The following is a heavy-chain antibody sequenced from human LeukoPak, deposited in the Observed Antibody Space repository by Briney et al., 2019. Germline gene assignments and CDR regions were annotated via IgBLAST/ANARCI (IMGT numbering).Heavy chain of an antibody. CDR2: IYYSGST. Sequence: SETLSLTCTVSGGSFNSYYWSWIRQPPGKGLEWIGYIYYSGSTNYDPSLKSRVTISIDMSKNQFSLKLRSVTAADTAVYYCARGPTKNYFDYWGQGTLVTVSS. V-gene: IGHV4-59*01. CDR3: ARGPTKNYFDY. CDR1: GGSFNSYY. J-gene: IGHJ4*02.